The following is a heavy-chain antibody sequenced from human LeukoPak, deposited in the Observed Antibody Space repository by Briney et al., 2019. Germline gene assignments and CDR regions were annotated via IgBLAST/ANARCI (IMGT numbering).Heavy chain of an antibody. CDR2: IYYSGST. J-gene: IGHJ4*02. V-gene: IGHV4-31*03. Sequence: SETLSLTCTVSGGSISSGGYYWSWIRQHPGKGLEWTGYIYYSGSTYYNPSLKSRVTISVDTSKNQFSLKLSSVTAADTAVYYCARDYYDSSGYYWVGFDYWGQGTLVTVSS. CDR3: ARDYYDSSGYYWVGFDY. D-gene: IGHD3-22*01. CDR1: GGSISSGGYY.